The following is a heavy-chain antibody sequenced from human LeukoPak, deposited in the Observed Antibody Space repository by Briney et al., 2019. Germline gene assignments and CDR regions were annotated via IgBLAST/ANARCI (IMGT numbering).Heavy chain of an antibody. V-gene: IGHV4-59*08. J-gene: IGHJ4*02. CDR3: ARHGSGSYGY. CDR1: GASIISGDY. Sequence: PSETLSLTCTVSGASIISGDYWGWIRQPPGKGLEWIGYIYYSGSTNYNPSLKSRVTISVDTSKNQFSLKLSSVTAADTAVYYCARHGSGSYGYWGQGTLVTVSS. D-gene: IGHD3-10*01. CDR2: IYYSGST.